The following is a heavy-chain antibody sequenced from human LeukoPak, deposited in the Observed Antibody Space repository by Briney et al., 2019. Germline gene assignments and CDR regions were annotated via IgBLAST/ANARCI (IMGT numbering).Heavy chain of an antibody. CDR2: INHSGST. CDR1: GGSFSGYY. Sequence: PSETLSLTCAVYGGSFSGYYWSWIRQPPGKGLEWIGEINHSGSTNYNPSLKSRVTISVDTSKNQFSLKLSSVTAADTAVYYCASVDYDSSGYRWGQGTLVTVSS. J-gene: IGHJ4*02. CDR3: ASVDYDSSGYR. V-gene: IGHV4-34*01. D-gene: IGHD3-22*01.